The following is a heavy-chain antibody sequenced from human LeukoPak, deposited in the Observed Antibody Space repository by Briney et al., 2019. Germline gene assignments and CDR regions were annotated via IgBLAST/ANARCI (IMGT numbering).Heavy chain of an antibody. D-gene: IGHD5-12*01. CDR2: ISGSGGST. Sequence: PSETLSLTCTVSGGSISSYYWSWVRQAPGKGLEWVSAISGSGGSTYYADSVRGRFTISRDNAKNSLYLQMNSLRAEDTAVYYCARERGYSGYDYFIDSPSDYWGQGTLVTVSS. CDR1: GGSISSYY. J-gene: IGHJ4*02. V-gene: IGHV3-23*01. CDR3: ARERGYSGYDYFIDSPSDY.